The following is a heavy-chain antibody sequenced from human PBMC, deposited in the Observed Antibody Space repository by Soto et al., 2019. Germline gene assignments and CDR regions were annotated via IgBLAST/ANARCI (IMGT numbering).Heavy chain of an antibody. J-gene: IGHJ3*02. D-gene: IGHD6-19*01. CDR1: GYTFTSYA. V-gene: IGHV1-3*01. Sequence: QVQLVQSGAEVKKPGASVKVSCKASGYTFTSYAMHWVRQAPGQRLEWMGWINAGNGNTKYSQKFQGRVTITRDTSASTAYMELSSLRSEDTAVYYCGVIAVDGTFDIWGQGTMVTVAS. CDR3: GVIAVDGTFDI. CDR2: INAGNGNT.